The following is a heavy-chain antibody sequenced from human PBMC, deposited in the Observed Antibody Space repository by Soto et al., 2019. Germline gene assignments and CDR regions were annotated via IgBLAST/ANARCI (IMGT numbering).Heavy chain of an antibody. D-gene: IGHD3-9*01. CDR3: PRAAYRRLWFFSH. CDR2: FDPEDGET. CDR1: VYALGEFD. Sequence: AVPVSSQFSVYALGEFDVHCGPAVPGKGREWMGGFDPEDGETIYAQNFRGRVTMTTNISASTAYMELSGLRSGDTGVYYCPRAAYRRLWFFSHWAHGTMVTVSS. J-gene: IGHJ4*01. V-gene: IGHV1-24*01.